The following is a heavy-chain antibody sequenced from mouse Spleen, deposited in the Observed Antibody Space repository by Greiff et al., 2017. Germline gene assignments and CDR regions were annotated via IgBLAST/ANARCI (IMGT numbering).Heavy chain of an antibody. CDR1: GYSITSGYY. J-gene: IGHJ4*01. D-gene: IGHD2-4*01. Sequence: EVKLVESGPGLVKPSQSLSLTCSVTGYSITSGYYWNWIRQFPGNKLEWMGYISYDGSNNYNPSLKNRISITRDTSKNQFFLKLNSVTTEDTATYYCARSHYDYDDALFYAMDYWGQGTSVTVSS. CDR2: ISYDGSN. CDR3: ARSHYDYDDALFYAMDY. V-gene: IGHV3-6*01.